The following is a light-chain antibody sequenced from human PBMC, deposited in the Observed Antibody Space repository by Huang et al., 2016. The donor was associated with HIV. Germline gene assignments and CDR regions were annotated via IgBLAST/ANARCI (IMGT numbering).Light chain of an antibody. J-gene: IGKJ2*01. CDR3: QQYNNWPPYT. CDR1: QSIATT. V-gene: IGKV3-15*01. Sequence: EIVLTQSPATLSVSPGERATLSCRASQSIATTLAWYQQKPGQAPRLLMYDASTRATGIPTRFSGSGSGTEFILTISSLQSEDFAVYYCQQYNNWPPYTFGQGTKLEI. CDR2: DAS.